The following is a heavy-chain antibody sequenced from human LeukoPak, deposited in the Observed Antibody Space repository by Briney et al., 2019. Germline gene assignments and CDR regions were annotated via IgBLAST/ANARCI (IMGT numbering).Heavy chain of an antibody. CDR1: GFTVNNNY. J-gene: IGHJ3*02. D-gene: IGHD3-22*01. V-gene: IGHV3-53*01. CDR3: ARGLFLSGYLDAFDI. CDR2: IYSDGRT. Sequence: PGGSLRLSCAASGFTVNNNYMSWVRQAPGKGLEWVSLIYSDGRTYYADSVKGRCTISRDNSKNTLYLQMNSLRVEDTAVYYCARGLFLSGYLDAFDIWGQGTVVTVSS.